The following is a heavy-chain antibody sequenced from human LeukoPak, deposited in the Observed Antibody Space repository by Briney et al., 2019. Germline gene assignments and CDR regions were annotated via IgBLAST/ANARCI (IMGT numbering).Heavy chain of an antibody. J-gene: IGHJ4*02. V-gene: IGHV3-53*01. CDR1: GFTVITND. CDR3: ARGVEPLAANTLAY. Sequence: GGSLRLSRAASGFTVITNDMTWVRQAPGKGLEWVSVLCSDGNTKYADSVQGRFTISRDNSKNTLYLEMNSLSPDDTAVYYCARGVEPLAANTLAYWGQGTLVTVSS. D-gene: IGHD1-14*01. CDR2: LCSDGNT.